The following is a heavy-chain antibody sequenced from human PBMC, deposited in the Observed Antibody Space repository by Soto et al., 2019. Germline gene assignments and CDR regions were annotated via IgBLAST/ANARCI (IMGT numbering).Heavy chain of an antibody. Sequence: GGSLRLSCAASGFIFSSYTMNWVRQAPGKGLEWVSSISSSSDYINYADSVKGRFTISRDNAKNSLYLQMNSLRAEDTAVYYCAPPEPYFDYWGQGTLVTVSS. CDR3: APPEPYFDY. CDR2: ISSSSDYI. J-gene: IGHJ4*02. D-gene: IGHD1-26*01. CDR1: GFIFSSYT. V-gene: IGHV3-21*01.